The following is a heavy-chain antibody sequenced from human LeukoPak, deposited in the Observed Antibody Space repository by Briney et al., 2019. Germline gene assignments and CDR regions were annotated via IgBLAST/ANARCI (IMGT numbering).Heavy chain of an antibody. J-gene: IGHJ4*02. D-gene: IGHD3-22*01. CDR2: IYPGDSDT. V-gene: IGHV5-51*01. Sequence: GESLQISCKGSGYSFSNYWIAWVRQMPGKGLERMGIIYPGDSDTRYSPSFQGQVTISADKSISTAYLQWSSLKASDTAMYYCARRRYHDSSGYYPFDYWGQGTLVTVSS. CDR1: GYSFSNYW. CDR3: ARRRYHDSSGYYPFDY.